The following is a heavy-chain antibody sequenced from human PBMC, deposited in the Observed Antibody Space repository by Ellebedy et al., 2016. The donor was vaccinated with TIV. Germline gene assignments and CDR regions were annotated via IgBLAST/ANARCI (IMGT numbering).Heavy chain of an antibody. J-gene: IGHJ5*02. CDR1: GFIFDDYA. Sequence: SLEISCAASGFIFDDYAMHWVRQAPGKGLEWVSSISWNSGAIGYADSVKGRFTISRDNAKNSLYLQMNSLRAEDRAVYYCARDTRFIDQQHNWFDPWGQGTLVTVSS. D-gene: IGHD2-2*01. CDR2: ISWNSGAI. V-gene: IGHV3-9*01. CDR3: ARDTRFIDQQHNWFDP.